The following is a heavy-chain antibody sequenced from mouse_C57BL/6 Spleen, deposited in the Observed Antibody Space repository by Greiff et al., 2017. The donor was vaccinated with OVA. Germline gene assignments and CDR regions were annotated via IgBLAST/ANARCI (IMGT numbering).Heavy chain of an antibody. CDR1: GYTFTDYE. J-gene: IGHJ4*01. CDR2: IDPETGGT. D-gene: IGHD1-1*01. CDR3: THGSSFYYYAMDY. V-gene: IGHV1-15*01. Sequence: LVESGAELVRPGASVTLSCKASGYTFTDYEMHWVKQTPVHGLEWIGAIDPETGGTAYNQKFKGKAILTADKSSSTAYMELRSLTSEDSAVYYCTHGSSFYYYAMDYWGQGTSVTVSS.